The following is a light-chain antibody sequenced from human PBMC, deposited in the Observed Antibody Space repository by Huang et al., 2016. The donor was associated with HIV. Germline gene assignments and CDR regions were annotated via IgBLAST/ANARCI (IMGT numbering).Light chain of an antibody. Sequence: DIQMTQSPSSLSASVGDRVTITCRASQGISNYLAWYQQKPGKAPNLLLYGASRLESGVPSRFRGNRSGTDFTLTISTLQPEDFATYYCQQYYSTPPWTFGQGTKVEI. J-gene: IGKJ1*01. CDR2: GAS. CDR3: QQYYSTPPWT. V-gene: IGKV1-NL1*01. CDR1: QGISNY.